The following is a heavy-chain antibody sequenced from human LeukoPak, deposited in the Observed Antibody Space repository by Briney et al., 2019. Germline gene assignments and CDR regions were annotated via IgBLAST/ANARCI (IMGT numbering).Heavy chain of an antibody. Sequence: PSETLSLTCTVSGGSISSYYWSWIRQPPGKGLEWIGYIYYSGSTNYNPSLKSRVTISIDTSKNQFSLRLTSVTTADTAVYYCARDIRAVGATLYFDYWGQGTLLTVSS. CDR3: ARDIRAVGATLYFDY. CDR2: IYYSGST. V-gene: IGHV4-59*01. J-gene: IGHJ4*02. CDR1: GGSISSYY. D-gene: IGHD1-26*01.